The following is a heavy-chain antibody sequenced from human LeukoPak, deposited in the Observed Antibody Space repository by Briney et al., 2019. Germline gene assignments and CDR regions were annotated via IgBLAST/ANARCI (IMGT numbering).Heavy chain of an antibody. CDR1: GYSLRSGSY. D-gene: IGHD4-17*01. J-gene: IGHJ4*02. Sequence: PSETLSLTCDVSGYSLRSGSYWGWIRQPPGKWLEWIGCMFYSGDTYHNPSLKSRVTISADTSKNQFSLKLTSVTAADTAVYYCAKVGAYGDYARHDYWGQGTLVTVSS. V-gene: IGHV4-38-2*01. CDR2: MFYSGDT. CDR3: AKVGAYGDYARHDY.